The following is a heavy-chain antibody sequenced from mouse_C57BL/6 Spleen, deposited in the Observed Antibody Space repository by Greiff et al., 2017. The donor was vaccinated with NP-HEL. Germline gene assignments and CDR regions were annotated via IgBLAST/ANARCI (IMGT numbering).Heavy chain of an antibody. Sequence: ESGPELVKPGASVKISCKASGYSFTDYNMNWVKQSNGKSLEWIGVINPNYGTTSYNQKFKGKATLTVDQSSSTAYMQLNSLTSEDSAVYYCARNWYYDYDGYAMDYWGQGTSVTVSS. CDR3: ARNWYYDYDGYAMDY. CDR1: GYSFTDYN. CDR2: INPNYGTT. V-gene: IGHV1-39*01. J-gene: IGHJ4*01. D-gene: IGHD2-4*01.